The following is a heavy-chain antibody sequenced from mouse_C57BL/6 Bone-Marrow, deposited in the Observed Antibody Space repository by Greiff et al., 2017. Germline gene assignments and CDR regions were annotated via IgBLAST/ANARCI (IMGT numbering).Heavy chain of an antibody. V-gene: IGHV3-6*01. CDR2: ISYAGSN. Sequence: EVHLVESGPGLVKPSQSLSLTCSVTGYSITSGYYWNWIRQFPGNKLEWMGYISYAGSNNYNPSLTNRISITRDTSKNQFFLKLNSVTTEDTATYYCARDGDAMDYWGQGTSVTVSS. CDR3: ARDGDAMDY. J-gene: IGHJ4*01. CDR1: GYSITSGYY.